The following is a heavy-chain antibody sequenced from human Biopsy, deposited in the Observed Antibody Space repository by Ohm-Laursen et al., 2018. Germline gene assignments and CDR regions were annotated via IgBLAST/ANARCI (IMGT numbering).Heavy chain of an antibody. CDR3: ARVPAYPSIDGYYGLDL. Sequence: SSVKVSCKASGYTFTTYGISWVRQAPGHGLEWMGWINPNSGNANYAQSFQGRLTVTRDTSITTAYMELTSLTSDDTAIYYCARVPAYPSIDGYYGLDLWGQGTTVIVSS. J-gene: IGHJ6*02. V-gene: IGHV1-18*01. CDR1: GYTFTTYG. CDR2: INPNSGNA. D-gene: IGHD2-15*01.